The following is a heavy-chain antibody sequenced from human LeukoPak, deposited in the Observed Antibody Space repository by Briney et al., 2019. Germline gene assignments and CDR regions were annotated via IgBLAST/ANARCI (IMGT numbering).Heavy chain of an antibody. D-gene: IGHD2-15*01. V-gene: IGHV3-23*01. J-gene: IGHJ4*02. CDR1: GFTFNNYA. Sequence: GGSLRLSCEASGFTFNNYAMSWVRQAPGKGPDWVSTITNSGGATYYADSVKGQFTISRDNSQKTLYLEMNSLRAEDTAVYYCVKYSRYFDYWGQGTLVTVSS. CDR3: VKYSRYFDY. CDR2: ITNSGGAT.